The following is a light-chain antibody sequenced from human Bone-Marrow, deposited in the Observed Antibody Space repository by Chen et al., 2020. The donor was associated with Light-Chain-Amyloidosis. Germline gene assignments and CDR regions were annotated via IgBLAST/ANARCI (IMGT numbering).Light chain of an antibody. V-gene: IGLV2-23*01. J-gene: IGLJ3*02. CDR3: GAYTGSSTWV. CDR2: GDC. CDR1: NSDVGHDNL. Sequence: SALTQPAPLSGSPAQSITISCTASNSDVGHDNLVPWYQHHPAKAPKPIIYGDCTRPAGVSKRFAGSKSGNTASLTISGLQNEDEAHYHCGAYTGSSTWVFGGGTKLTVL.